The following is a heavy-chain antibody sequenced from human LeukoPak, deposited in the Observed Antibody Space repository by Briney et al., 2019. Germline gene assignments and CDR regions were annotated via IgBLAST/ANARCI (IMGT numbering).Heavy chain of an antibody. J-gene: IGHJ6*02. CDR3: ARDPVLRYFDPGNYYYYGMDV. CDR1: GFTFSSYA. CDR2: ISYDGSNK. Sequence: GGSLRLSCAASGFTFSSYAMHWVRQAPGKGLEWVAVISYDGSNKYYADSVKGRFTISRDNSKNTLYLQMNSLRAEDTAVYYCARDPVLRYFDPGNYYYYGMDVWGQGTTVTVSS. D-gene: IGHD3-9*01. V-gene: IGHV3-30*04.